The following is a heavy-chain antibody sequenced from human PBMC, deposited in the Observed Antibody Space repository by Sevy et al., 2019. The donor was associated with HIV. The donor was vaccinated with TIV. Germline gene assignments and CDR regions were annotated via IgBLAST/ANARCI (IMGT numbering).Heavy chain of an antibody. J-gene: IGHJ4*02. Sequence: SETLSLTCGVSGESFSDYYWSWIRRPPRKGLEWIGEINYTGNTNDNPSLESRVRLSIDTSRKQFSLRLSSVTAADTAVYYCARVRRMGNQLWKADYWGQGTLVTVSS. CDR1: GESFSDYY. CDR3: ARVRRMGNQLWKADY. V-gene: IGHV4-34*01. D-gene: IGHD3-10*01. CDR2: INYTGNT.